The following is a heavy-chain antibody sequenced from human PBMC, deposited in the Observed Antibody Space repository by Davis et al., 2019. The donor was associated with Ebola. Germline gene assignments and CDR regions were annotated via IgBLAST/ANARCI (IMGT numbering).Heavy chain of an antibody. CDR2: ISGSGGIT. D-gene: IGHD2-21*02. J-gene: IGHJ4*02. CDR1: GITFSSNA. Sequence: PGGSLRLSCAVSGITFSSNAMTWVPKAPGKGLEWVSGISGSGGITYYADSVKGPFTIPRDTSKNTLYLEMNSLRVEDTAVYYCAKIVVVTAMPHFDYWGQGSLVTVSS. V-gene: IGHV3-23*01. CDR3: AKIVVVTAMPHFDY.